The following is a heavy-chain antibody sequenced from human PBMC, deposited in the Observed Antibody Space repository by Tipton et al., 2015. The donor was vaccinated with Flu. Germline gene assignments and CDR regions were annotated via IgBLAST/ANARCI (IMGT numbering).Heavy chain of an antibody. D-gene: IGHD1-1*01. CDR3: ARAKGDGTYTFDV. V-gene: IGHV1-46*01. Sequence: QLVQSGAEAKKPGASVKVSCKASGYTFTSHNMHWVRQAPGQGLEWMGIIYPAGGGIIYAQKFQGRVIMTRDRSTGTVYMELSSLRSDDTAMYYCARAKGDGTYTFDVWGQGTMVTVSS. CDR2: IYPAGGGI. J-gene: IGHJ3*01. CDR1: GYTFTSHN.